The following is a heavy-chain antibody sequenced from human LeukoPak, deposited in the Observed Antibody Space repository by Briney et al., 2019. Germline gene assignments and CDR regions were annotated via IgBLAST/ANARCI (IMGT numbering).Heavy chain of an antibody. CDR3: ARFWGWDSSGYGWFDP. J-gene: IGHJ5*02. Sequence: SETLSLTCAVYGGSFSGYYWSWIRQPPGKGLEWIGEIYHSGSTNYNPSLKSRVTISVDKSKNQFSLKLSSVTAADTAVYYCARFWGWDSSGYGWFDPWGQGTLVTVSS. CDR1: GGSFSGYY. D-gene: IGHD3-22*01. CDR2: IYHSGST. V-gene: IGHV4-34*01.